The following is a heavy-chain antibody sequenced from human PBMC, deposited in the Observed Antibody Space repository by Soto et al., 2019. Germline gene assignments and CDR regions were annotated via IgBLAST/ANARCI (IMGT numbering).Heavy chain of an antibody. CDR1: GYDFTSYG. Sequence: QGQLLQSGDEVKKPGASVRVSCRASGYDFTSYGISWVRQAPGQGLEWVSWISAYNGKRDTAQKFHGRVTMNQDTSTDTAQMELGELTCADTAVYYCARGRIVASIHDAFEIWGQGTMVAVSS. CDR2: ISAYNGKR. V-gene: IGHV1-18*01. J-gene: IGHJ3*02. CDR3: ARGRIVASIHDAFEI. D-gene: IGHD2-21*01.